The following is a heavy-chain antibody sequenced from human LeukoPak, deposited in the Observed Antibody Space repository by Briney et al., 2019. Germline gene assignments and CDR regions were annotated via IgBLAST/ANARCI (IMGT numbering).Heavy chain of an antibody. Sequence: ASVTVSCTTSGYIFINYYIQWVRQAPGQGLEWMGWINPNSGGTDHAQKFQGKVTMTRDTSISTAYMELNRLRSDDTAIYYCARRALGTYSPIDYWGQGTLVTVSS. J-gene: IGHJ4*02. D-gene: IGHD3-10*01. CDR3: ARRALGTYSPIDY. CDR2: INPNSGGT. CDR1: GYIFINYY. V-gene: IGHV1-2*02.